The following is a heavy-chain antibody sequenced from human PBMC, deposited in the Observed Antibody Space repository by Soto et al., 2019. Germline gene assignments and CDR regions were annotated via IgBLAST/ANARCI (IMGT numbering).Heavy chain of an antibody. CDR1: GYTFTSYY. V-gene: IGHV1-46*01. CDR3: VRDSYYDILTGYGWFDP. Sequence: ASVKVSCKASGYTFTSYYMHWVRQAPGQGLEWMGIINPSGGSTSYAQKFQGRVTMTRDTSTSTAYMELSSLRSEDTAVYFCVRDSYYDILTGYGWFDPWGQGTLVTVS. CDR2: INPSGGST. J-gene: IGHJ5*02. D-gene: IGHD3-9*01.